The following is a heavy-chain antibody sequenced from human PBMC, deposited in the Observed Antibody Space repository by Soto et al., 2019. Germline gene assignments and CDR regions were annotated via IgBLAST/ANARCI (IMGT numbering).Heavy chain of an antibody. Sequence: SETRSRTWAVYGGSFSCYYWSWIRQPPGKGLEWIGEINHSGSTNYNPSLKSRVTISVDTSKNQFSLKLSSVTAADTAVYYCARLSSSSWGAFDIWGQGTMVTVSS. CDR3: ARLSSSSWGAFDI. J-gene: IGHJ3*02. V-gene: IGHV4-34*01. CDR2: INHSGST. D-gene: IGHD6-13*01. CDR1: GGSFSCYY.